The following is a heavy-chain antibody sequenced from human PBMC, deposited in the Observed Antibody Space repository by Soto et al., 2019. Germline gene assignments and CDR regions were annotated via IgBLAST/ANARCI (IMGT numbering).Heavy chain of an antibody. CDR1: GGSISSYY. V-gene: IGHV4-59*04. D-gene: IGHD2-2*01. J-gene: IGHJ4*02. CDR3: GRVMIGTSRHTDSDY. Sequence: KPSETLSLTCTVSGGSISSYYWSWIRQPPGKGLEWIGYIDYNGVTYYNPSLKSRVTVSKDTSKNQFSLKVASVTAADTAIYYCGRVMIGTSRHTDSDYWGQGTQVTVSS. CDR2: IDYNGVT.